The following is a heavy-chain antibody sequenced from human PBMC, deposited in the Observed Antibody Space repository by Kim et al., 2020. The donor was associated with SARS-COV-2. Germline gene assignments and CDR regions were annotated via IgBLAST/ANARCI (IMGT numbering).Heavy chain of an antibody. Sequence: ASVKVSCKASGYTFSRSAMHWVRQAPGQRLEWMGWINATQGTTKYSQNFQGRVTITRDTSASTAYMELSDLRSEDTAVYYCAKDYFFNSASGRDDYWGQGTLVTVSS. J-gene: IGHJ4*02. V-gene: IGHV1-3*01. D-gene: IGHD3-10*01. CDR1: GYTFSRSA. CDR3: AKDYFFNSASGRDDY. CDR2: INATQGTT.